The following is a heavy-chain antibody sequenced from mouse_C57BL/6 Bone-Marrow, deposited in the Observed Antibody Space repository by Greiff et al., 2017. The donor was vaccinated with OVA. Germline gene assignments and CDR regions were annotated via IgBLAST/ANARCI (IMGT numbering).Heavy chain of an antibody. CDR3: ARSDYYGSSYVLFDY. V-gene: IGHV1-22*01. CDR1: GYKFTDYN. Sequence: EVKLQESGPELVKPGASVKMSCKASGYKFTDYNMHWVKQSHGKSLEWIGYINPNNGGTSYNQKFKGKATLTVNKSSSTAYMELRSLTSEDSAVYYCARSDYYGSSYVLFDYWGQGTTLTVSS. J-gene: IGHJ2*01. CDR2: INPNNGGT. D-gene: IGHD1-1*01.